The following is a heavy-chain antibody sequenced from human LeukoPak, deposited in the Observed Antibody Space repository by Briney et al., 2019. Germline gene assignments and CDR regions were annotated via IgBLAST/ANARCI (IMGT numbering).Heavy chain of an antibody. V-gene: IGHV1-18*01. J-gene: IGHJ3*02. CDR3: ARVYATVAGTNDAFDI. CDR1: GYTFTSYG. CDR2: ISAYNGNT. Sequence: ASVKVSCKASGYTFTSYGISWVRQAPGQGLEWMGWISAYNGNTNYAQKLQGRVTMTTDTSTSTAYKELRSLRSDDTAVYYCARVYATVAGTNDAFDIWGQGTMVTVSS. D-gene: IGHD6-19*01.